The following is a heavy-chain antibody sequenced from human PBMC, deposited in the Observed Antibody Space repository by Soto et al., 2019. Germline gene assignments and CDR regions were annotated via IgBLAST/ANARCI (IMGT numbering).Heavy chain of an antibody. D-gene: IGHD2-2*01. Sequence: KISCTGFGYTFTTFWISWVRQMPGRGLEWMGRIDPRDSYTNYSPSFQGHVTISVDKSISTAYLQWGSLKASDTAMYYCARLYCSSSTCDSWFDPWGQGTLVTVSS. CDR2: IDPRDSYT. V-gene: IGHV5-10-1*01. CDR3: ARLYCSSSTCDSWFDP. CDR1: GYTFTTFW. J-gene: IGHJ5*02.